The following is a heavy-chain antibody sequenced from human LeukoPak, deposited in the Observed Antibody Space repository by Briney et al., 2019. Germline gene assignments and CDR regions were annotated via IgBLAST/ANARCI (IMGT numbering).Heavy chain of an antibody. CDR2: INPSGGST. D-gene: IGHD3-10*01. CDR3: ARDGSVLLWFGDPKRGFDY. J-gene: IGHJ4*02. Sequence: ASVKVSCKASGYTFINYYMHWVRQAPGQGLEWMGIINPSGGSTSYAQKFQGRVTMTRDMSTSTVYMELSSLRSEDTAVYYCARDGSVLLWFGDPKRGFDYWGQGTLVTVSS. V-gene: IGHV1-46*01. CDR1: GYTFINYY.